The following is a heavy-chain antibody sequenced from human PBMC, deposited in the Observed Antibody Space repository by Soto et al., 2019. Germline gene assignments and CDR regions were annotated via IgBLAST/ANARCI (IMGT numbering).Heavy chain of an antibody. D-gene: IGHD4-17*01. V-gene: IGHV3-9*01. CDR3: ARSPGIHDYGDYPDYYGMDV. J-gene: IGHJ6*02. Sequence: EVQLVESGGGLVQPGRSLRLSCAASGFTFDDYAMHWVRQAPGKGLERVSGISWNSGSIGYAASVKGRFTISRDNAKNSLYLQMNSLRAEDTALYYCARSPGIHDYGDYPDYYGMDVWGQGTTVTVSS. CDR1: GFTFDDYA. CDR2: ISWNSGSI.